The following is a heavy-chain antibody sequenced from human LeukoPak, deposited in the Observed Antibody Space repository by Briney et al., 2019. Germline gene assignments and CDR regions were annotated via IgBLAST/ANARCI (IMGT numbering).Heavy chain of an antibody. CDR1: GFTFSSYS. Sequence: PGGSLRLSCAASGFTFSSYSMNLGRQAPGEGLEWVSSISSSSGYIYYAYSVKGRFTISRDTAKNSLYLQMNRLRAEDTAVYYCVRGGEQWLESFDYWGQGTLVTVSS. CDR2: ISSSSGYI. V-gene: IGHV3-21*01. D-gene: IGHD6-19*01. J-gene: IGHJ4*02. CDR3: VRGGEQWLESFDY.